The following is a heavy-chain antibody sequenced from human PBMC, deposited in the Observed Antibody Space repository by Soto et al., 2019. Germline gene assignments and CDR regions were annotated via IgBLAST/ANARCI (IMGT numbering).Heavy chain of an antibody. CDR1: GFTFSSYE. CDR3: ARVRSRGLPFDY. Sequence: PGGSLRLSCAASGFTFSSYEMNWVRQAPGKGLEWVSYISSSGSTIYYADSVKGRFTISRDNAKNSLYLQMNSLRAEDTAVYYCARVRSRGLPFDYWGQGTLVTVSS. J-gene: IGHJ4*02. CDR2: ISSSGSTI. D-gene: IGHD5-12*01. V-gene: IGHV3-48*03.